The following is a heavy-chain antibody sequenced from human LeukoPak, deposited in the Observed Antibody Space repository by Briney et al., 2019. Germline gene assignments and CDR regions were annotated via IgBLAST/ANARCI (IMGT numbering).Heavy chain of an antibody. CDR1: GFTVSSNY. Sequence: GGSLRLSCAASGFTVSSNYMSRVRQAPGKGLEWVSVIYSGGSTYYADSVKGRFTISRDNSKNTLYLQMNSLRAEDTAVYYCARGPRYSSSWYPGQLDYWGQGTLVTVSS. CDR2: IYSGGST. CDR3: ARGPRYSSSWYPGQLDY. D-gene: IGHD6-13*01. V-gene: IGHV3-53*01. J-gene: IGHJ4*02.